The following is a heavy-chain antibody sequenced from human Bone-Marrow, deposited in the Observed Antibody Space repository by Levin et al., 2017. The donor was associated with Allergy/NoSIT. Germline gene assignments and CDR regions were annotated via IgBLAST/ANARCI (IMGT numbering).Heavy chain of an antibody. CDR2: LGGSGGDT. D-gene: IGHD2-8*01. CDR3: AKMAGMVYGSYYLDH. CDR1: GFTFSSYA. Sequence: PGGSLRLSCAASGFTFSSYAMSWVRQAPGKGLEWVSALGGSGGDTFYADSVKGRFTISRDNSKNTLYLQMNGLRAEDTAVYYCAKMAGMVYGSYYLDHWGQGTLVTVSS. V-gene: IGHV3-23*01. J-gene: IGHJ4*02.